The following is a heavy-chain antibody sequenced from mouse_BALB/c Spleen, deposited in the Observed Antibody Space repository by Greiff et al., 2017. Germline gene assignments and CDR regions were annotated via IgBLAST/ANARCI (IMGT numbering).Heavy chain of an antibody. Sequence: VQLQQSGAELARPGASVKLSCKASGYTFTSYWMQWVKQRPGQGLEWIGAIYPGDGDTRYTQKFKGKATLTADKSSSTAYMQLSSLASEDSAVYYCARGRIYGNYFDYWGQGTTLTVSS. CDR2: IYPGDGDT. D-gene: IGHD2-1*01. CDR3: ARGRIYGNYFDY. J-gene: IGHJ2*01. CDR1: GYTFTSYW. V-gene: IGHV1-87*01.